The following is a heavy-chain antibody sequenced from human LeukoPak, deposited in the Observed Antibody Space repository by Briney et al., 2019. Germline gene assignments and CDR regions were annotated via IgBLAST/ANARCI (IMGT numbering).Heavy chain of an antibody. J-gene: IGHJ5*02. CDR1: GFTFSSYW. V-gene: IGHV3-74*01. CDR2: INSDGSST. CDR3: ARDPVIVATTHNWFDP. D-gene: IGHD5-12*01. Sequence: GGSLRLSCAASGFTFSSYWMHWVRHAPGKGLVWVSRINSDGSSTSYADSVKGRFTISRDNAKNTLYLQMNSLRAEDTAVYYCARDPVIVATTHNWFDPWGQGTLVTVSS.